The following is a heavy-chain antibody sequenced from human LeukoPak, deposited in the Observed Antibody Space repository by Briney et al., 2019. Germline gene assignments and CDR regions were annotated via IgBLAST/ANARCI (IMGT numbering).Heavy chain of an antibody. Sequence: GGSLRLSCAASGFTFSSYGMHWVRQAPGKGLEWVAFIRYDGSNKYYADSVKGRFTISRDNSKNTLYLQMNSLRAEDTAVYYCAKDRHSSSWTIDNWGQGTLVTVSS. CDR1: GFTFSSYG. J-gene: IGHJ4*02. V-gene: IGHV3-30*02. CDR3: AKDRHSSSWTIDN. CDR2: IRYDGSNK. D-gene: IGHD6-13*01.